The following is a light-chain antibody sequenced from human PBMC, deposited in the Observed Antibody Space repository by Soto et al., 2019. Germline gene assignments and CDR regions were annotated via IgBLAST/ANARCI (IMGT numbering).Light chain of an antibody. Sequence: EIVLTQSPGTLSLSPGEIASLSFSASQSVSSNFLAWYQQKPGQAPRLLIQGASSRAAGIPDRFRGSGSGTDFTLTISRLEPEDFAVYYCQQYGSIPWTFGQGTKVDIK. CDR3: QQYGSIPWT. V-gene: IGKV3-20*01. CDR1: QSVSSNF. CDR2: GAS. J-gene: IGKJ1*01.